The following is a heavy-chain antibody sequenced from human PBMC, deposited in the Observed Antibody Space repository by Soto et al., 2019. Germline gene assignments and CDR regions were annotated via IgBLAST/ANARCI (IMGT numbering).Heavy chain of an antibody. J-gene: IGHJ6*02. CDR3: AKDLGGLGVSDGMDV. V-gene: IGHV3-43*01. CDR2: ISWDGGST. D-gene: IGHD3-16*01. Sequence: PGGSLRLSCGASGFTFEDYAMHWVRQAPGKGLEWVSLISWDGGSTYYADSVKGRFTISRDNSKNSLYLQMNSLRTEDTALYYCAKDLGGLGVSDGMDVWGQGTTVTVSS. CDR1: GFTFEDYA.